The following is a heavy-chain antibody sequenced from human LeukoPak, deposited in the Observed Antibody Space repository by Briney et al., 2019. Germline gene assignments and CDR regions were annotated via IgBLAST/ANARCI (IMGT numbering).Heavy chain of an antibody. Sequence: SETLSLTCTVSGGSISSYYWSWIRQPAGKGLEWIGRIYTSGSTNYNPSLKSRVTMSVDTSKNQFSLKLSSVTAADTAVYYCARGGDILTGYWDWFDPWGQGTLVTVSS. V-gene: IGHV4-4*07. D-gene: IGHD3-9*01. J-gene: IGHJ5*02. CDR2: IYTSGST. CDR3: ARGGDILTGYWDWFDP. CDR1: GGSISSYY.